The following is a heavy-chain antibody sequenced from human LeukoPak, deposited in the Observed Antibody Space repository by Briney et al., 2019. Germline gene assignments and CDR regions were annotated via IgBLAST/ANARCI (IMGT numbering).Heavy chain of an antibody. CDR1: GLTFSDYY. CDR2: MSSSGYPI. Sequence: GGTLRLSCLASGLTFSDYYMSWVRQAPGKGLEWISYMSSSGYPIYYAASVKGRFTISRDNAKNTLYLQMHNLRADDTPVYFCARVGIALASPFDYWGRGTLVAVSS. D-gene: IGHD1-1*01. CDR3: ARVGIALASPFDY. J-gene: IGHJ4*02. V-gene: IGHV3-11*01.